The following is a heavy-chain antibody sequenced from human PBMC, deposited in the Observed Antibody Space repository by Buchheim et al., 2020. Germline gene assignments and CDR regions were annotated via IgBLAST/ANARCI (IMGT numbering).Heavy chain of an antibody. CDR2: INGDSGTT. D-gene: IGHD1-14*01. CDR3: ARGSIYPRYGMDV. Sequence: VEKPGASVKFSCKASGYNFNTYAIHWVRQAPGQSFEWMGWINGDSGTTKYSQRLQDRITITRDKSATTVYMEMSSLKSEDTAVYFCARGSIYPRYGMDVWGPGTT. CDR1: GYNFNTYA. V-gene: IGHV1-3*01. J-gene: IGHJ6*02.